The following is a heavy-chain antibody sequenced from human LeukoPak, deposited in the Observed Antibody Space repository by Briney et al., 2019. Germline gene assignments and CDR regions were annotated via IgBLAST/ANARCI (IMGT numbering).Heavy chain of an antibody. CDR3: AWSTSIQHLDY. D-gene: IGHD5-18*01. V-gene: IGHV4-59*08. CDR1: GGSISSYY. Sequence: SETLSLTCTVSGGSISSYYWSWIRQPPGKGLEWIGYIYYSGSTNYNPSLKSRVTISVDTSKNQFSLKLSSVTAADTAMYYCAWSTSIQHLDYWGQGTLVTVSS. CDR2: IYYSGST. J-gene: IGHJ4*02.